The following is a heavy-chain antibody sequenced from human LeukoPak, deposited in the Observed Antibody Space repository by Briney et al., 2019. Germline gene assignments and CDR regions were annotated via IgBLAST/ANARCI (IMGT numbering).Heavy chain of an antibody. D-gene: IGHD3-10*01. J-gene: IGHJ4*02. V-gene: IGHV4-4*09. CDR2: IYTSGST. CDR1: GGSISSYY. CDR3: ARHDYGSGSYFDY. Sequence: SETLSLTCTVSGGSISSYYWSWIRQPPGKGLEWIGYIYTSGSTNYNPSLKSRVTVSVDTSKNQFSLKLSSVTAADPAVYYCARHDYGSGSYFDYWGQGTLVTVSS.